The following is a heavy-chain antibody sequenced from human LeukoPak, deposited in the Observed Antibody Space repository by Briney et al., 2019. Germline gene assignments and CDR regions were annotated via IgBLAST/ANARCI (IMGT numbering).Heavy chain of an antibody. CDR1: GFTFCSNA. V-gene: IGHV3-23*01. J-gene: IGHJ6*02. Sequence: GGSLTLSCAASGFTFCSNAMSWLRQAPGQGLEWVSAIRSSGGSTYYADSVKGRFTLSRDRSKDTVHLQMHSLRAADTAVYYCARDGGSGTSTGYSGYYCYGMDVSGQGNTVTASS. CDR2: IRSSGGST. CDR3: ARDGGSGTSTGYSGYYCYGMDV. D-gene: IGHD3-9*01.